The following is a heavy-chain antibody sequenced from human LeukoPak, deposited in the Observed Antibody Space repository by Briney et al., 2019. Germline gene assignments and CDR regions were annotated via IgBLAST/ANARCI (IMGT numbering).Heavy chain of an antibody. Sequence: GGSLRLSCAASGFTFSSYSMNWVRQAPGQGLEWVAFIRYYGSNKYYADSLKGRFTISRDDSKNTLYLQMNSLRAEGTAAYYCAKGYYFDILSGYSSLDSWGQGTLVTVSS. CDR1: GFTFSSYS. CDR2: IRYYGSNK. V-gene: IGHV3-30*02. CDR3: AKGYYFDILSGYSSLDS. D-gene: IGHD3-9*01. J-gene: IGHJ4*02.